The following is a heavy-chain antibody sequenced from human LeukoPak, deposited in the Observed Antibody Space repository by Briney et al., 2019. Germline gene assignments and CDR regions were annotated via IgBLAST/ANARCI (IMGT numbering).Heavy chain of an antibody. CDR3: ARDNSVGDYAWWFDP. CDR2: INPSGSST. CDR1: VYAFTRHY. Sequence: AASVTVSFKASVYAFTRHYMHWVRQAPGQGLEWMGFINPSGSSTIYLQKFHGRVTMTRDMSTSTDYMEMSSLRSEDTGVYYCARDNSVGDYAWWFDPWGEGTLVTVSS. J-gene: IGHJ5*02. V-gene: IGHV1-46*01. D-gene: IGHD1-26*01.